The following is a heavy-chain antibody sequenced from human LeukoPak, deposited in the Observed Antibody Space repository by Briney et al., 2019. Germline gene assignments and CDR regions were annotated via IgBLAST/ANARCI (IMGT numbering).Heavy chain of an antibody. CDR1: GYTFTGYY. D-gene: IGHD2-2*01. V-gene: IGHV1-2*02. CDR3: ARPAGQLLRYFDL. Sequence: GASVKVSCKASGYTFTGYYMHWVRQAPGQGLEWMGSINPNSGGTNYAQKFQGRVTMTRDTSISTAYMELSRLRSDDPAVYYCARPAGQLLRYFDLWGRGTLVTVSS. CDR2: INPNSGGT. J-gene: IGHJ2*01.